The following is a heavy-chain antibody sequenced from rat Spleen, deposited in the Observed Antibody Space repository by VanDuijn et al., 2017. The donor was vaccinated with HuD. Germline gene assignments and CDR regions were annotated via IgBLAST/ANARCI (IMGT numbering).Heavy chain of an antibody. CDR1: GFTFSNYG. J-gene: IGHJ2*01. V-gene: IGHV5-29*01. CDR2: ISYDCSST. Sequence: EVQLVESGGGLVQPGRSLKLSCAASGFTFSNYGMAWVRQAPTQGLEWVATISYDCSSTYYRDSVKGRFTISRDNAKSTLYLQMDSLRSEDTATYYCARLKYTTDSFFDYWGQGVMVTVSS. D-gene: IGHD1-6*01. CDR3: ARLKYTTDSFFDY.